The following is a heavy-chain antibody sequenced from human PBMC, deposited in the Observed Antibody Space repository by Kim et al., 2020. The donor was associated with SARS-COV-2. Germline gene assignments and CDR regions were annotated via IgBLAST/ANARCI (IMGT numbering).Heavy chain of an antibody. D-gene: IGHD5-12*01. J-gene: IGHJ2*01. CDR3: ASTITGWYFDL. Sequence: KDYVDSVKGGLTISRDTAENSLYLQMNSLRAEETAVYYCASTITGWYFDLWGRGTLVTVSS. CDR2: K. V-gene: IGHV3-7*01.